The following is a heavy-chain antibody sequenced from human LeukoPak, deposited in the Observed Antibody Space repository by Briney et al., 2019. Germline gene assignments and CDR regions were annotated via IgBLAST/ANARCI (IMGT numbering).Heavy chain of an antibody. CDR1: GYTFTSYF. CDR2: INPSGGST. J-gene: IGHJ3*02. CDR3: ARLGGGSYDEGHVFDI. Sequence: GASVKVSCKASGYTFTSYFMHWVRQAPGQGLEWMGIINPSGGSTSYAQKFQGRVTMTRDTSTSTVYMELCSLRSEDTAVYYCARLGGGSYDEGHVFDIWGQGTMVTVSS. D-gene: IGHD1-26*01. V-gene: IGHV1-46*01.